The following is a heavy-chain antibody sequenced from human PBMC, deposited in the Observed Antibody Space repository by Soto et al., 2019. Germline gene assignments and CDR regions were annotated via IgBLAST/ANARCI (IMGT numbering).Heavy chain of an antibody. J-gene: IGHJ6*02. CDR3: ARTIYCINGVCSPLYGTDV. Sequence: SETLSLTCAVSGYSISSGYNWGWIRQPPGKGLEWIGSIHHSGTTYYNPSLKSRVTISVDTSKNQFSLKLSSVTAADTAVYYCARTIYCINGVCSPLYGTDVWGQGTTVTVSS. CDR2: IHHSGTT. V-gene: IGHV4-38-2*01. CDR1: GYSISSGYN. D-gene: IGHD2-8*01.